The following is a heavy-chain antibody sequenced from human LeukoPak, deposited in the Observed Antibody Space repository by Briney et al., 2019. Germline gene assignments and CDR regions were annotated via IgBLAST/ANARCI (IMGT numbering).Heavy chain of an antibody. J-gene: IGHJ4*02. CDR1: GFTFSSYW. CDR2: IKQDGSEK. D-gene: IGHD3-22*01. V-gene: IGHV3-7*01. CDR3: ARPRDMIVVDPFDC. Sequence: GGSLRLSCAASGFTFSSYWMTWVRQAPGKGLEWVANIKQDGSEKCYVDSVKGRFTISRDNAKNSLYLQMNSLRAEDTAVYYCARPRDMIVVDPFDCWGQGTLVIVSS.